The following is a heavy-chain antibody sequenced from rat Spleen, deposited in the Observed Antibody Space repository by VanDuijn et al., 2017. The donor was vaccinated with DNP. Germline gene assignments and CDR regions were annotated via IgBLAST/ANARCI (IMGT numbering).Heavy chain of an antibody. CDR3: TRLATGSSGDY. J-gene: IGHJ2*01. V-gene: IGHV2S12*01. CDR1: GFSLTNYG. Sequence: QVQLKESGPGLVQPSQTLSLTCTVSGFSLTNYGVSWVRQPPGKGLQWVAAISSGGNAKYTSALKSRLNINRDTSTSQVFLKMNSLQTEDTAIYFCTRLATGSSGDYWGQGVMVTVSS. CDR2: ISSGGNA. D-gene: IGHD5-1*01.